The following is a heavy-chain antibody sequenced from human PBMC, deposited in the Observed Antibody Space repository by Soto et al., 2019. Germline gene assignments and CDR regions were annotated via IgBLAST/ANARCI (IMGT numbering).Heavy chain of an antibody. V-gene: IGHV1-3*01. CDR1: GYTFTSYA. Sequence: ASVKVSCKASGYTFTSYAMHWVRQAPGQRLEWMGWINAGNGNTKYSQKFQGRVTITRDTSASTAYMELSSLRSEDTAVYYCASHHPDYGDSPRSGMDVWGQGTTVTVSS. D-gene: IGHD4-17*01. CDR3: ASHHPDYGDSPRSGMDV. J-gene: IGHJ6*02. CDR2: INAGNGNT.